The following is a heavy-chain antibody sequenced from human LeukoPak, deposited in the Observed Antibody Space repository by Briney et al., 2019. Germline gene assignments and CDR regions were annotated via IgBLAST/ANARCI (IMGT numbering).Heavy chain of an antibody. CDR2: IYYSGST. CDR3: ARLNRY. CDR1: GVSISSSSYY. V-gene: IGHV4-39*01. J-gene: IGHJ4*02. Sequence: RPSETLSLTCTVSGVSISSSSYYWGWIRQPPGKGLEWIGSIYYSGSTYYNPSLKSRVTISVDTSKDQFSLKLSSVTAADTAVYYCARLNRYWGQGTLVTVSS.